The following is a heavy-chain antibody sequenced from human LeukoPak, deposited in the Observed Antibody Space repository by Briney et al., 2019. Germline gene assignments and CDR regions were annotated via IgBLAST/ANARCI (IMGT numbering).Heavy chain of an antibody. J-gene: IGHJ4*02. V-gene: IGHV3-9*01. Sequence: SLRLSCAASGFTFDDYAMHWVRQAPGKGLEWVSGISWNSGSIGYADSVKGRFTISRDNAKNSLYLQMNSLRAEDTALYYCAKDADSSGYYTDYWGQGTLVTVSS. CDR3: AKDADSSGYYTDY. D-gene: IGHD3-22*01. CDR1: GFTFDDYA. CDR2: ISWNSGSI.